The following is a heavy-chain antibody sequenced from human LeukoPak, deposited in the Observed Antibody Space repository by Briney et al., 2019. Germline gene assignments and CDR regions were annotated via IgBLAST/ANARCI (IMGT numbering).Heavy chain of an antibody. J-gene: IGHJ4*02. CDR3: ARDLNWNTRGYFDY. D-gene: IGHD1/OR15-1a*01. Sequence: SETLSLTCTVSGGSISSSIYYWGWIRQSPGKGLEWIGSIYYSGSTYYNPSLKSRVTISVDTSKNQFSLKLSSVTAANTAVYYCARDLNWNTRGYFDYWGQGTLVTVSS. CDR1: GGSISSSIYY. CDR2: IYYSGST. V-gene: IGHV4-39*07.